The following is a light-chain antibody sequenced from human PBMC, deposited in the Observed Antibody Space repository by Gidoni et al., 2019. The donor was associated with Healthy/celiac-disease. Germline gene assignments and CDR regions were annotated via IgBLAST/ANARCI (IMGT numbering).Light chain of an antibody. CDR2: AAS. CDR3: QQYYSTPWT. V-gene: IGKV1-39*01. Sequence: DIPMTPSPSSLSASVGDRVTITCWACQSISSYLHWYQQKPGKAPKLLIYAASSWETGVPARFSGSGSGTDFTLTISRLQPEDFAMYYCQQYYSTPWTFGQGTKVEIK. CDR1: QSISSY. J-gene: IGKJ1*01.